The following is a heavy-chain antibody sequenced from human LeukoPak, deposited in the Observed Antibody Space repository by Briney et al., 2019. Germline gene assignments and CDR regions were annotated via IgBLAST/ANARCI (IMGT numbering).Heavy chain of an antibody. CDR1: GGSFSGYY. J-gene: IGHJ4*02. CDR2: INHSGST. CDR3: ARNWNYLRTRRLDY. D-gene: IGHD1-7*01. V-gene: IGHV4-34*01. Sequence: PSETLSLTCAVYGGSFSGYYWSWIRQPPGKGLEWIGEINHSGSTNYNPSLKSRVTISVDTSKNQFSLKLSSVTAADTAVYYCARNWNYLRTRRLDYWGQGTLVTVSS.